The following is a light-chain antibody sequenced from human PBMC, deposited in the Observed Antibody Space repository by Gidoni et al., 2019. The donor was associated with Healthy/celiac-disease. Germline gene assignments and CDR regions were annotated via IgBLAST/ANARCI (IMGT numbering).Light chain of an antibody. CDR2: GAS. CDR1: QSVSSN. V-gene: IGKV3-15*01. CDR3: QQYNNWPFRT. Sequence: EIVMTQSPATLSVSPGERATLSCRASQSVSSNLAWYQQKPGQAPRLLIYGASTRATGIPARFSGSGSGTEFTLTISSLQSEDFAVYYCQQYNNWPFRTFXQXTKVEIK. J-gene: IGKJ1*01.